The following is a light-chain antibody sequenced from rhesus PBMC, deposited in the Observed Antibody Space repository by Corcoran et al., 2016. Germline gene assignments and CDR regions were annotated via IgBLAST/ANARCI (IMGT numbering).Light chain of an antibody. J-gene: IGLJ1*01. CDR3: CSYEGSLNYI. CDR2: EVS. Sequence: QAALTQPRSESGSPGQSVTIACTGTSSDIGGYNYVSWYQQHPGPAPKLMIYEVSKRPSGVPDRVSGSKSGNTASLTISGLQAGDEADYYCCSYEGSLNYIFGAGTRLTVL. V-gene: IGLV2-32*01. CDR1: SSDIGGYNY.